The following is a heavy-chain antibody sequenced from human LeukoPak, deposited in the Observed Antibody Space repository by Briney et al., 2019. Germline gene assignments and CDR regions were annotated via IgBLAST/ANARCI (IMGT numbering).Heavy chain of an antibody. CDR2: IIPILGIA. CDR1: GGAFSSYA. V-gene: IGHV1-69*04. J-gene: IGHJ4*02. CDR3: ARGRTYYYDSSGYYSFDY. Sequence: ASVKVSCKASGGAFSSYAISWVRQAPGQGLEWMGRIIPILGIANYAQKFQGRVTITADKYTSTAYMELSSLRSEDTAVYYCARGRTYYYDSSGYYSFDYWGQGTLVTVSS. D-gene: IGHD3-22*01.